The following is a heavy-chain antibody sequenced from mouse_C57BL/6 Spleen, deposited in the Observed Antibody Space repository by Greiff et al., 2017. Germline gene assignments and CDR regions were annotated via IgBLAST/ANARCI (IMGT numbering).Heavy chain of an antibody. D-gene: IGHD4-1*01. CDR1: GYTFTSYW. Sequence: QVQLQQPGAELVKPGASVKMSCKASGYTFTSYWMNWVKQRTGRGREWIGRIDPNSVGTKNNEKYKRKATLTVDKPSSTSYVQLSSLTSEDSAVYYVARWELGRGWFAYWGQGTLVTVSA. V-gene: IGHV1-72*01. J-gene: IGHJ3*01. CDR3: ARWELGRGWFAY. CDR2: IDPNSVGT.